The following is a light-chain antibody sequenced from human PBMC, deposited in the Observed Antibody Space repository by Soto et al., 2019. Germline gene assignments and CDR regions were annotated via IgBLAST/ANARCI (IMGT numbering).Light chain of an antibody. CDR1: QSISSY. J-gene: IGKJ4*01. Sequence: DIQLTQSPSSLSASVGDRVTITCRSSQSISSYLNWYQQKPGKAPKLLIYATSSLQSGVPSRFSGSRSGTDFPLTISSLQPEDFAVYYCQQCYTAPLTFGGGTRVEIK. V-gene: IGKV1-39*01. CDR2: ATS. CDR3: QQCYTAPLT.